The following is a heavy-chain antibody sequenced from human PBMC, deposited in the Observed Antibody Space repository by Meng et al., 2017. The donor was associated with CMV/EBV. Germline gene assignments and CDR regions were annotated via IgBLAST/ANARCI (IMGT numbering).Heavy chain of an antibody. D-gene: IGHD6-6*01. V-gene: IGHV3-23*03. CDR2: IYSGGSST. Sequence: GESLKISCAASGFTFSSYAMSWVRQAPGKGLEWVSVIYSGGSSTYYADSVKGRFTISRDNSKNTLYLQMNSLRAEDTGVYYCALAALDLFDPWGQGTLVTVSS. J-gene: IGHJ5*02. CDR1: GFTFSSYA. CDR3: ALAALDLFDP.